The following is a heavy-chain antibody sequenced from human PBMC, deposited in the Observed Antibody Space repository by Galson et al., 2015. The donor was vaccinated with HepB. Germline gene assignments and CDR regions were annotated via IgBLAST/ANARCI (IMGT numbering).Heavy chain of an antibody. D-gene: IGHD2-2*01. CDR1: GFTFSSYG. CDR3: AKEGRVVPAATFDY. CDR2: ISYDGSNK. Sequence: SLRLSCAASGFTFSSYGMHWVRQAPGKGLEWVAVISYDGSNKYYADSVKGRFTISRDNSKNTLYLQMNSLRAEDTAMYYCAKEGRVVPAATFDYWGQGTLVTVSS. J-gene: IGHJ4*02. V-gene: IGHV3-30*18.